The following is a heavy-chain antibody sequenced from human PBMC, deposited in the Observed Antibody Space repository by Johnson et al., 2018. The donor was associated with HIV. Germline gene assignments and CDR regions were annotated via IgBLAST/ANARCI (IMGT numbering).Heavy chain of an antibody. CDR1: GFTFDDYA. CDR2: INWNGGGT. V-gene: IGHV3-20*04. Sequence: VQLVESGGGLVKPGGSLRLSCAASGFTFDDYAMHWVRQPPGKGLEWVSGINWNGGGTTYADSMKGRFTISRDNTRKSLYLQMNRLRAEETALYYCARAIRLDYYDSVSYFVHDAFDIWGQGTMVTVSP. CDR3: ARAIRLDYYDSVSYFVHDAFDI. D-gene: IGHD3-10*01. J-gene: IGHJ3*02.